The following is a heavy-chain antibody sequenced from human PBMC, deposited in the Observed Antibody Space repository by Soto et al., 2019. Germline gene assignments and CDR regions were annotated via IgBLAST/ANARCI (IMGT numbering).Heavy chain of an antibody. CDR1: GGSISSGDYY. D-gene: IGHD2-2*01. CDR2: IYYSGST. J-gene: IGHJ6*02. V-gene: IGHV4-30-4*01. CDR3: ARDNQCTSCYPDYYYGMDV. Sequence: KTSETLSLTCTVSGGSISSGDYYWSWIRQPPGKGLEWIGYIYYSGSTYYNPPLKSRVTISVDTSKNQFSLKLSSVTAADTAVYYCARDNQCTSCYPDYYYGMDVWGQGTTVTVSS.